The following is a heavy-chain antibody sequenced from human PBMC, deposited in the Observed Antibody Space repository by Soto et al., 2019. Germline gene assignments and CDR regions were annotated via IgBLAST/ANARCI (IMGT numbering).Heavy chain of an antibody. V-gene: IGHV5-51*01. Sequence: GASLKISWKASGCSFTSYWIAWVRQMPGKGLEWMGIIYPGDSDTRYSPSFQGQVTISADKSISTAYLQWSSLKASDTAMYYCARTSAAGKYYYGMDVWGQGTTVTSP. J-gene: IGHJ6*02. CDR3: ARTSAAGKYYYGMDV. D-gene: IGHD6-13*01. CDR1: GCSFTSYW. CDR2: IYPGDSDT.